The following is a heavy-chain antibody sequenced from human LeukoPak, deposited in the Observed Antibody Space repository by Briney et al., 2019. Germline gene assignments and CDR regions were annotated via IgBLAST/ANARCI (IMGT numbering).Heavy chain of an antibody. Sequence: GGSLRLSCAASGFTFSSYAMSWVRQAPGKGLEWVSSISGSGGSTYYADSVKGRFTISRDNSKNTLYLQMNSLRAEDTAVYYCAKDSAMIVVVTTDYWGQGTLVTVSS. V-gene: IGHV3-23*01. CDR3: AKDSAMIVVVTTDY. J-gene: IGHJ4*02. D-gene: IGHD3-22*01. CDR2: ISGSGGST. CDR1: GFTFSSYA.